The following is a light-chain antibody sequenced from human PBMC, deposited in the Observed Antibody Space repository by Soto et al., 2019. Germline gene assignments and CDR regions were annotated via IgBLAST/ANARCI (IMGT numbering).Light chain of an antibody. V-gene: IGLV3-21*04. CDR1: NIGSKS. CDR2: YDN. J-gene: IGLJ3*02. CDR3: QGWDSSSDHVV. Sequence: SYELTQPPSVSVAPGKTARITCGGNNIGSKSVHWYQQKPGQAPRLVISYDNDLPSGIPERFSGSDSGNTATLTISRVEVGDEADYYCQGWDSSSDHVVFGGGTKLTVL.